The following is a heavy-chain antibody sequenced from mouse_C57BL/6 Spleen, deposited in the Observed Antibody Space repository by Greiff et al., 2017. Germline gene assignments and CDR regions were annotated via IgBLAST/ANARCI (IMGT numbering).Heavy chain of an antibody. CDR1: GFTFSSYA. CDR2: ISYGGSYT. V-gene: IGHV5-4*03. CDR3: ARRGYYGSVFDY. D-gene: IGHD1-1*01. J-gene: IGHJ2*01. Sequence: EVKLVESGGGLVKPGGSLKLSCAASGFTFSSYAMSWVRQTPEKRLEWVATISYGGSYTYYPDNVKGRFTISRDNAKNNLYLQMSHLKSEDTAMYYCARRGYYGSVFDYWGQGTTLTVSS.